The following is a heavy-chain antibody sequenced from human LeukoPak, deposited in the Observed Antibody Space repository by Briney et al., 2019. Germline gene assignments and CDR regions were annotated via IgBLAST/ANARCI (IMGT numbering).Heavy chain of an antibody. CDR2: IYHSGST. Sequence: SETLSLTCAVSAYSISSGYSWGWIRQHPGKGLEWIGSIYHSGSTYYNPSLKSRVTISVDTSKNQFSLKLSSVTAADTAVYYCARRNYYYYMDVWGKGTTVSVSS. V-gene: IGHV4-38-2*01. CDR3: ARRNYYYYMDV. J-gene: IGHJ6*03. CDR1: AYSISSGYS.